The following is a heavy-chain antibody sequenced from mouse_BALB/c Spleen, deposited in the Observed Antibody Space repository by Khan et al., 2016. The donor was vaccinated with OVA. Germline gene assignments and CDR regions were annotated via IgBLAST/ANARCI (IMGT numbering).Heavy chain of an antibody. CDR3: ARRNYCGYTFAY. J-gene: IGHJ3*01. D-gene: IGHD1-2*01. Sequence: VQLQESGAELARPGASVKLSCKASGYTFTDYFINWVKQRTGQGLEWIGEISPGSDDTYYNARFKGKATLTSDKSSSTADMQLSSLTSEASAVYCCARRNYCGYTFAYWGQGTLVTVSA. CDR1: GYTFTDYF. CDR2: ISPGSDDT. V-gene: IGHV1-77*01.